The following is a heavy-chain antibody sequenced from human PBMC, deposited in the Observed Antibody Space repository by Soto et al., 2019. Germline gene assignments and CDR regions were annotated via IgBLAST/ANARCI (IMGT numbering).Heavy chain of an antibody. D-gene: IGHD6-19*01. CDR3: ARNGIAVAGIAFDI. J-gene: IGHJ3*02. CDR2: ISSSGSTI. CDR1: GFTFSSYE. Sequence: XASLGLSCAASGFTFSSYEMNWVRQAPGKGLEWVSYISSSGSTIYFADSVKGRFTISRDNAKNSLYLQMNSLRAEDTAVYYCARNGIAVAGIAFDIWGQGTMVTVSS. V-gene: IGHV3-48*03.